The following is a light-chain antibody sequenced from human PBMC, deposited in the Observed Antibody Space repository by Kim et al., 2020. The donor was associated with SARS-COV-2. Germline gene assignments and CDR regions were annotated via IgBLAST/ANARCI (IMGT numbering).Light chain of an antibody. CDR2: VNCDGSL. J-gene: IGLJ3*02. CDR3: QTWDTGIRV. CDR1: SGRRTYA. V-gene: IGLV4-69*01. Sequence: SANRPCLQTSGRRTYAIAWHQQQAETSPRFLMRVNCDGSLGRGDGIPDRCSGASSGTERYLTISSLQAEDEADYYCQTWDTGIRVFGGGTKVTVL.